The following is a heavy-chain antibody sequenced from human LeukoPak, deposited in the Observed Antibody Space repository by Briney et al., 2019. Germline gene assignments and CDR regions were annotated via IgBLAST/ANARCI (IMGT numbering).Heavy chain of an antibody. Sequence: GGSLRLSCAASGFTFSSYAMSWVRQAPGKGLEWVSAISGSGGSTYYADSVKGRFTISRDNSKDTLYLQMNSLRAEDTAVYYCAKGPHIVVVPGPNWFDPWGQGTLVTVSS. D-gene: IGHD2-21*01. CDR1: GFTFSSYA. V-gene: IGHV3-23*01. CDR2: ISGSGGST. J-gene: IGHJ5*02. CDR3: AKGPHIVVVPGPNWFDP.